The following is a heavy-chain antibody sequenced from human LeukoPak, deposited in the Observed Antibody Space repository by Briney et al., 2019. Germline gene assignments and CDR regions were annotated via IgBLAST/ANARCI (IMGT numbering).Heavy chain of an antibody. Sequence: PGGSLRLSCAASGFTFSSYAMHWVRQAPGKGLEWVAVISYDGSNKYYADSVKGRFTISRDNSKNTLYLQMNSLRAEDTAVYYCARESYYDSSGYFDYWGQGTLVTVSS. V-gene: IGHV3-30-3*01. D-gene: IGHD3-22*01. J-gene: IGHJ4*02. CDR1: GFTFSSYA. CDR3: ARESYYDSSGYFDY. CDR2: ISYDGSNK.